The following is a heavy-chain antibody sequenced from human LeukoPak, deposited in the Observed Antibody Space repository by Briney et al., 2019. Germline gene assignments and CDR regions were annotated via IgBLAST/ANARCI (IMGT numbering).Heavy chain of an antibody. V-gene: IGHV1-2*02. CDR2: INPNSSGT. CDR1: GYTFTGYY. Sequence: ASVKVSCKASGYTFTGYYMHWVRQAPGQGLEWMGWINPNSSGTNYAQKFQGRVTMTRDTSISTAYMELSRLRSDDTAVYYCASLLGGSYWLGAFDIWGQGTMVTVSS. CDR3: ASLLGGSYWLGAFDI. J-gene: IGHJ3*02. D-gene: IGHD1-26*01.